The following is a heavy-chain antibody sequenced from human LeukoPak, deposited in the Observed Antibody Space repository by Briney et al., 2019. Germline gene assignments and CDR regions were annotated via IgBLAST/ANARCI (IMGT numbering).Heavy chain of an antibody. J-gene: IGHJ4*02. CDR1: GFSVSSNY. CDR2: IYSGGTT. CDR3: ARVLWSGDYPRFDY. V-gene: IGHV3-53*01. D-gene: IGHD4-17*01. Sequence: GGSLRLSCAASGFSVSSNYMNWVRQAPGKGLEWVSIIYSGGTTLYADSVKGRFTISRDNSKNTLYLQMNSLRAEDTAVYYCARVLWSGDYPRFDYWGQGTLVTVSS.